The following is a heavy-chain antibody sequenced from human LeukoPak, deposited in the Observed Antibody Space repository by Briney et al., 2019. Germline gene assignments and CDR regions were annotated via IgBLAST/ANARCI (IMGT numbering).Heavy chain of an antibody. Sequence: PSETLSLTCAVYGGSFSGYYWSWIRQPPGKGLEWIGEINQSGSTNYNPSLKSRVTISVDTSKNQFSLKLSSVTAADTAVYYCARSPGVVPAARGNYFDYWGQGTLVTVSS. CDR3: ARSPGVVPAARGNYFDY. D-gene: IGHD2-2*01. CDR1: GGSFSGYY. J-gene: IGHJ4*02. V-gene: IGHV4-34*01. CDR2: INQSGST.